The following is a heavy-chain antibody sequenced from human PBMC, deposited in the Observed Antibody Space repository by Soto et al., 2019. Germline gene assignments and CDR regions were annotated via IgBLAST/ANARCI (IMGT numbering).Heavy chain of an antibody. CDR3: ARDRCATVTTHLGENFDY. J-gene: IGHJ4*02. CDR1: GGTFSSYA. Sequence: QVQLVQSGAEVKKPGSSVKVSCKASGGTFSSYAISWVRQAPGQGLEWMGGIIPIFGTANYAQKFQGRVTITADESTSTAYMERSSLRSEDTAVYYCARDRCATVTTHLGENFDYWGQGTLVTVSS. V-gene: IGHV1-69*01. D-gene: IGHD4-17*01. CDR2: IIPIFGTA.